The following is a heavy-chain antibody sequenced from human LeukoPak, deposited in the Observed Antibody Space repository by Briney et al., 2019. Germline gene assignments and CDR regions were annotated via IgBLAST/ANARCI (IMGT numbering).Heavy chain of an antibody. CDR3: ARVYGDDLWDY. CDR2: INPSGGST. J-gene: IGHJ4*02. CDR1: GYTFTSYY. Sequence: ASVKVSCKASGYTFTSYYMHWVRQAPGRGLEWMGIINPSGGSTSYAQKFQGRVPMTRDTSTSTVYMELSSLRSEDSAVYYCARVYGDDLWDYWGQGTLVTVSS. V-gene: IGHV1-46*03. D-gene: IGHD4-17*01.